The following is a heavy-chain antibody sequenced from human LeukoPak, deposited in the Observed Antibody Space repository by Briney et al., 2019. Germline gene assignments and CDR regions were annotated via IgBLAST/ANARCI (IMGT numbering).Heavy chain of an antibody. D-gene: IGHD5-12*01. CDR2: IYHSGST. J-gene: IGHJ4*02. CDR3: ARDGYSGSDAL. CDR1: GGSISTYY. Sequence: SETLSLTCTVSGGSISTYYWSWIRQPPGKGLEWIGYIYHSGSTNYDPSLKSRVTISVDTSQNQFYLKLSSVTAADTAVYYCARDGYSGSDALWGQGTLVTVSS. V-gene: IGHV4-59*01.